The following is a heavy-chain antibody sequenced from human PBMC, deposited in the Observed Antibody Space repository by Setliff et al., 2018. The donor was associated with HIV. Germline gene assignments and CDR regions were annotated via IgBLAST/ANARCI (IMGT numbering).Heavy chain of an antibody. CDR1: GFTFSNSW. CDR2: IKTKTQRGTT. CDR3: TTGGAD. J-gene: IGHJ4*02. V-gene: IGHV3-15*01. Sequence: PGESLKISCAASGFTFSNSWMTWVRQAPGKGLEWVGRIKTKTQRGTTDYAAPAKGRFIISRDDSKNTVYLQMNSLKSEDSALYYCTTGGADWGQGTRVTVS. D-gene: IGHD3-16*01.